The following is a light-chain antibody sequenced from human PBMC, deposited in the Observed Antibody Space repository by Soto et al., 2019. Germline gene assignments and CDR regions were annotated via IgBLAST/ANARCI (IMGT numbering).Light chain of an antibody. CDR3: QSYDSSLSVV. CDR1: SSNIGAGYD. V-gene: IGLV1-40*01. J-gene: IGLJ2*01. Sequence: QSVLTQPPSVSGAPGQRVTISCTGSSSNIGAGYDVHWYQQLPGTAPQLLKRPSGVPDRFSGSKSGTSASLAITGLQAEDEADYYCQSYDSSLSVVFGGGTKLTVL.